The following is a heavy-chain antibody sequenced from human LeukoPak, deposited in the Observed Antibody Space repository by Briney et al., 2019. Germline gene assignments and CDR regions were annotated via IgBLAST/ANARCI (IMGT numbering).Heavy chain of an antibody. CDR1: GFTCSSHE. V-gene: IGHV3-48*03. J-gene: IGHJ3*02. D-gene: IGHD1-7*01. CDR2: ISPSGRTI. CDR3: GREGIGNFGDAFDI. Sequence: GGSLRLSCAASGFTCSSHEMNWVRQAPGKGLEWVSYISPSGRTIYYADSVKGRFTISRDNAKNSLYLQMNSLRAEDTAVYYCGREGIGNFGDAFDIWGQGTMVTVSS.